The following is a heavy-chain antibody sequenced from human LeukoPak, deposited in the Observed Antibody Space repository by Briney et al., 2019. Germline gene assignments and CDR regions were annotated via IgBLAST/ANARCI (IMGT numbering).Heavy chain of an antibody. CDR3: ARDFRFQWELLQGVDY. D-gene: IGHD1-26*01. Sequence: GGSLRLSCAASGFTFSSYGMNWVRQAPGKGLEWVSSISSTSNNIYYEDSVKGRFTISRDNAKNSLYLQMNSLRAEDTAVYYCARDFRFQWELLQGVDYWGQGALVTVSS. CDR1: GFTFSSYG. CDR2: ISSTSNNI. J-gene: IGHJ4*02. V-gene: IGHV3-21*04.